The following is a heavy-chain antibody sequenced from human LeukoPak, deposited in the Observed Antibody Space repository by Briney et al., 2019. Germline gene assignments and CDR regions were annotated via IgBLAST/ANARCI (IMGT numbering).Heavy chain of an antibody. Sequence: SETLSLTCTVSGGSISSGSYYWSWIRQPAGKGLEWIGRIYTCGSTNYNPSLKSRVTISVDTSKNQFSLKLSSVTAADTAVYYCAGFWSGYYGFDYWGQGTLVTVSS. V-gene: IGHV4-61*02. J-gene: IGHJ4*02. CDR1: GGSISSGSYY. CDR2: IYTCGST. CDR3: AGFWSGYYGFDY. D-gene: IGHD3-3*01.